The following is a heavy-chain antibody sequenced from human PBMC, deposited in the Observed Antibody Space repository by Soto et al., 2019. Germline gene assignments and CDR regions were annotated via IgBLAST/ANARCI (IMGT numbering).Heavy chain of an antibody. Sequence: SERLSPTCTVSGRSASIGSYDWNWIRQPPVKVLDGIGHSYYSGSTNYNPSLKSRVTISVDTSKNQFSLKLSSVTAADTAVYYCARDGGIAVAGTGNYYYYGMDVWGQGTTVTVSS. J-gene: IGHJ6*02. D-gene: IGHD6-19*01. V-gene: IGHV4-61*01. CDR1: GRSASIGSYD. CDR2: SYYSGST. CDR3: ARDGGIAVAGTGNYYYYGMDV.